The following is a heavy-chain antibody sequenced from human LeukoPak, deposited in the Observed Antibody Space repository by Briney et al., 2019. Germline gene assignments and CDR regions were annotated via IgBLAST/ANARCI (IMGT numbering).Heavy chain of an antibody. Sequence: PSETLSLTCTVSGGSISSSSYYWGWIRQPPGKGLEWIGSIYYSGSTYYNPSLKSRVTISVDTSKNQFSLKLSSVTAADTAVYYCARVERDGYTLDYWGQGTLVTVSS. J-gene: IGHJ4*02. CDR2: IYYSGST. V-gene: IGHV4-39*07. D-gene: IGHD5-24*01. CDR1: GGSISSSSYY. CDR3: ARVERDGYTLDY.